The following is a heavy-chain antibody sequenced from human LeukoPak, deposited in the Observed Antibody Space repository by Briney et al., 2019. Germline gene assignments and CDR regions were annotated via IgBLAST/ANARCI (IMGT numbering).Heavy chain of an antibody. J-gene: IGHJ4*02. Sequence: GGSLRLSCDASGFSISDYSMSWIRQSPGKGLEWISYITSGAGSTKYADSVKGRFTISRDKAKNSVALQLNSLRAEDTAVYYCTRERQGTYYAFESWGQGTLVTVSS. V-gene: IGHV3-11*01. CDR1: GFSISDYS. D-gene: IGHD3-22*01. CDR3: TRERQGTYYAFES. CDR2: ITSGAGST.